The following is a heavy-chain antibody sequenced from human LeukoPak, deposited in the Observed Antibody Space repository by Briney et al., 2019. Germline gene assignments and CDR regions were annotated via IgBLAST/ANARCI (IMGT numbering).Heavy chain of an antibody. D-gene: IGHD3-3*01. CDR1: GLAFSSYS. CDR2: ISYDGSDE. V-gene: IGHV3-30*04. Sequence: PGGSLRLSCVASGLAFSSYSMHWVSQAPGKGLEWVGVISYDGSDEYYTDSVKGRFTISRDNSKNTVYLQMNSLRADDTAVYYCARDFTPEWFDIHWGQGTLVTVS. J-gene: IGHJ4*02. CDR3: ARDFTPEWFDIH.